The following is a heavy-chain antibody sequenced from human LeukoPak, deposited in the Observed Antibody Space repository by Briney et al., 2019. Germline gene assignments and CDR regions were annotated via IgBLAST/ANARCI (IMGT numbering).Heavy chain of an antibody. Sequence: MTSETLSLTCAVYGGSFSGYYWSWIRQPPGKGLEWIGEINHSGSTNYNPSLKSRVTISVDTSKNQFSLKLSSVTAADTAVYYCAREHSSTYAFDIWGQETMVTVSS. CDR1: GGSFSGYY. CDR3: AREHSSTYAFDI. V-gene: IGHV4-34*01. CDR2: INHSGST. J-gene: IGHJ3*02. D-gene: IGHD2-2*01.